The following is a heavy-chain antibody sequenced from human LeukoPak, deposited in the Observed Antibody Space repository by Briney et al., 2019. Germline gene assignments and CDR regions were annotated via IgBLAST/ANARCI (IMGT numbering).Heavy chain of an antibody. CDR2: MYYSGTT. J-gene: IGHJ4*02. Sequence: PSETLSLTCTVSGASVNSGSHYWSWFRQPPGTGLEWIGYMYYSGTTNYNPSLKSRVTMSVDTSKNHFSLKMNSLTAADTAEYYCAGLRCHGANTVWGQGTPVTVSS. CDR3: AGLRCHGANTV. D-gene: IGHD4/OR15-4a*01. V-gene: IGHV4-61*03. CDR1: GASVNSGSHY.